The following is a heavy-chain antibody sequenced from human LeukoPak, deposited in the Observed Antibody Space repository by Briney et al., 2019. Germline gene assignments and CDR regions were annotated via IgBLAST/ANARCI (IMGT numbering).Heavy chain of an antibody. CDR2: ISYDENNK. Sequence: GGSLRLSCAASGFTFSSHGMHWVRQAPGKGLEWVAVISYDENNKYYADSVKGRFTISRDSSKNTVYLQMGSLRAEDTAVYYCARYCGGDCYGMDVWGQGTTVTVSS. CDR3: ARYCGGDCYGMDV. J-gene: IGHJ6*02. D-gene: IGHD2-21*02. V-gene: IGHV3-30*03. CDR1: GFTFSSHG.